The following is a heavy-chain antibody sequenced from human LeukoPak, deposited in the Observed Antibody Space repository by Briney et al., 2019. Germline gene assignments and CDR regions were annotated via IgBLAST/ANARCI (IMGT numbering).Heavy chain of an antibody. D-gene: IGHD2-15*01. CDR3: ARDWEGIGSGGRGTLNV. V-gene: IGHV3-30*02. CDR2: IRYDGSNK. CDR1: GFTFSSYG. J-gene: IGHJ4*02. Sequence: PGGSLRLSCAASGFTFSSYGMHWVRQAPGKGLEWVAFIRYDGSNKYYADSVKGRFTISRDNSKNTLYLQMNSLRAEDTAVYYCARDWEGIGSGGRGTLNVWGQGTLVTVSS.